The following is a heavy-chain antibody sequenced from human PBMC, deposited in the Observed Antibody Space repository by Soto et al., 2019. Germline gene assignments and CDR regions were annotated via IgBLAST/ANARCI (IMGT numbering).Heavy chain of an antibody. D-gene: IGHD3-10*01. CDR3: ARVRDYGLGTNRHYYGMDV. V-gene: IGHV4-4*07. CDR1: GGSISGYY. Sequence: QVQLQESGPGLVKSSETLSLTCTVSGGSISGYYWSWIRQPAGKGLEWIGRLYTMGSTNYNPSLQSRVTMSVDTSKNAFSRKVSSVTAADTAVYLCARVRDYGLGTNRHYYGMDVWGQGTTVTVSS. CDR2: LYTMGST. J-gene: IGHJ6*02.